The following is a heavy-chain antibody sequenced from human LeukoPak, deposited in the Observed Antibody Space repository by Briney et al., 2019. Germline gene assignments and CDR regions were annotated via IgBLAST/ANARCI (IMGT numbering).Heavy chain of an antibody. CDR1: GYTFTSDG. Sequence: ASVNVSCKASGYTFTSDGISWVRQAPGQGLEWMGWISAYNGNTNYAQKLQGRVTMTTDTSTSTAYMTLRSLRSDDTAVYYCATAGITIFGVARPADVWGKGTTVTVSS. V-gene: IGHV1-18*01. J-gene: IGHJ6*04. CDR3: ATAGITIFGVARPADV. D-gene: IGHD3-3*01. CDR2: ISAYNGNT.